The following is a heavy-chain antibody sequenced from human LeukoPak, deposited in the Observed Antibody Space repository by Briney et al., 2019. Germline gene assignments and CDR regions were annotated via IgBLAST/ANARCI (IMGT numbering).Heavy chain of an antibody. V-gene: IGHV3-48*03. Sequence: PGGSLRLSCIGSGFTFSSSELNWVRQAPATGLEWLSFVNSRNTIYYLDSVKGRLTISRDNAKNSLYLQMNSLRVEDTAVYYCVSGAAMDVWGQGTTVTVSS. J-gene: IGHJ6*02. D-gene: IGHD3-10*01. CDR2: VNSRNTI. CDR3: VSGAAMDV. CDR1: GFTFSSSE.